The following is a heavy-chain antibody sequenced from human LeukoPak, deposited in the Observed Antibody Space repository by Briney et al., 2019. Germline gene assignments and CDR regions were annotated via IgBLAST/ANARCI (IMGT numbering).Heavy chain of an antibody. CDR2: IIPILGIA. V-gene: IGHV1-69*04. CDR3: ATGSHGDYVH. J-gene: IGHJ4*02. CDR1: GGTFSRYG. Sequence: AASVKVSFKASGGTFSRYGISWVRPAPGQGLGWMGRIIPILGIANYAQKFQGRVTITADKSTSTAYMELSSLRSGDTAVYFCATGSHGDYVHWGQGTLVTVSS. D-gene: IGHD4-17*01.